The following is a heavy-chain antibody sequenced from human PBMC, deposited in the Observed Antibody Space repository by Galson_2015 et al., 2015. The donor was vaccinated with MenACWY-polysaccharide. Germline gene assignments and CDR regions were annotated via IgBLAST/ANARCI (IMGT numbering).Heavy chain of an antibody. Sequence: PALEKPTQTLTLPCNFSGFSLRRTGVSVGWIRQPTGKALEMLALIYWDDDKRYSPSLRMSITITLDTSKNQVVLTMTDMDPIDTGTYFCSHPIFTGWLTEDYWGQGIPVTVSS. CDR1: GFSLRRTGVS. J-gene: IGHJ4*02. CDR3: SHPIFTGWLTEDY. CDR2: IYWDDDK. V-gene: IGHV2-5*02. D-gene: IGHD3-9*01.